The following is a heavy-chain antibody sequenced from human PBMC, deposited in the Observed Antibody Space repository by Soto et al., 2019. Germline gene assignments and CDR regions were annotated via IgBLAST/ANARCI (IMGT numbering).Heavy chain of an antibody. J-gene: IGHJ4*02. V-gene: IGHV3-11*06. D-gene: IGHD6-13*01. CDR3: ARARYSSSNGVDY. Sequence: GGSLRLSCAGSGFTFGDSYMSWIRQAPGKGLEWLSYISPGSRYPAYADSVKGRFTISRDNAKNSLYLQMNSLRAEDTAVYYCARARYSSSNGVDYWGQGTLVTVSS. CDR1: GFTFGDSY. CDR2: ISPGSRYP.